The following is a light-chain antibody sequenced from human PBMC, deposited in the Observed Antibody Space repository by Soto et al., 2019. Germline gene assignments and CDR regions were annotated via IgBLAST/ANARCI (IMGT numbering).Light chain of an antibody. V-gene: IGLV3-9*01. CDR1: NIGSKN. J-gene: IGLJ2*01. CDR2: RDS. Sequence: SYELTQPLSVSVALGQTATITCGGNNIGSKNVNWYQQKPGQAPVVVIYRDSNRPSGIPERLSGSNSGNTATLTISRAQAGDEADYYCQVWDSSLVVFGGGTKLTVL. CDR3: QVWDSSLVV.